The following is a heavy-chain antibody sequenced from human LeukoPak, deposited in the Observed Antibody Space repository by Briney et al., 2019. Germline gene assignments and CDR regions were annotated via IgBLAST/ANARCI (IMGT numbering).Heavy chain of an antibody. Sequence: PGGSLRLSCAASGFTFSSYAMSWVRQAPGKGLEWISGISNSGDTTYDADSVKGRFTISRDNSKNTLYLQMNSLRAEDTAVYYCAKAGSSVTTLRFDYWGQGTLVTVSS. CDR1: GFTFSSYA. CDR2: ISNSGDTT. CDR3: AKAGSSVTTLRFDY. J-gene: IGHJ4*02. D-gene: IGHD3-10*01. V-gene: IGHV3-23*01.